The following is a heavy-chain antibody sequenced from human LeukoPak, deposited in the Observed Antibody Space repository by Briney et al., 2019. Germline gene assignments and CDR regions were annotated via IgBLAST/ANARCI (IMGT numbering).Heavy chain of an antibody. V-gene: IGHV3-23*01. J-gene: IGHJ4*02. D-gene: IGHD4-17*01. CDR2: ISGGAGTP. Sequence: GGSLRLSCAASGFTFSNYAMSWVRQAPGKGLEWVSGISGGAGTPYYADSVKGRFTISRDNSKNTLYLQMSSPRAEDTAVYYCATRRTTVITMDYFDYWGQGTLVTVSS. CDR1: GFTFSNYA. CDR3: ATRRTTVITMDYFDY.